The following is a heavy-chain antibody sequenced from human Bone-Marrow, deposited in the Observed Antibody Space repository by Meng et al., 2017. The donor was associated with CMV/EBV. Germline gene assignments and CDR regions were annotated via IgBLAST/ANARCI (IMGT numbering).Heavy chain of an antibody. D-gene: IGHD3-22*01. CDR1: AFTFNIYA. CDR2: FSDGGDSP. CDR3: AKGLSSTSGYKGPLDS. Sequence: AFTFNIYAFGCVRQAPGKGLEWVSAFSDGGDSPYYADSVKGRFTISRDNSKNTVYLQMNSLRAEDTAVYYCAKGLSSTSGYKGPLDSWGQGTLVTVSS. J-gene: IGHJ4*02. V-gene: IGHV3-23*01.